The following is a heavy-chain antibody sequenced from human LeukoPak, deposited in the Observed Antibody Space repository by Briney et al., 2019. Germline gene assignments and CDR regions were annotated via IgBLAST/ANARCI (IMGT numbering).Heavy chain of an antibody. V-gene: IGHV1-46*02. CDR2: IDPSGGST. Sequence: ASVKVSCKASAYTFNSYLMHWVRQAPGQGLEWTGIIDPSGGSTGYAQKFQGRVTMTRDTSTSTVYMELSSLRSEDTAVYYCARDLGLRGVTNWFDPWGQGTLVTVSS. CDR1: AYTFNSYL. D-gene: IGHD3-10*01. CDR3: ARDLGLRGVTNWFDP. J-gene: IGHJ5*02.